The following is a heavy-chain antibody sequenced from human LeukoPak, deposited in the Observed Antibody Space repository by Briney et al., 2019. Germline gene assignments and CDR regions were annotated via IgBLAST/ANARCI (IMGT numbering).Heavy chain of an antibody. J-gene: IGHJ4*02. CDR2: VSSSNSYI. CDR1: GFTFSSYW. V-gene: IGHV3-21*01. Sequence: GGSLRLSCAASGFTFSSYWMSWVRQAPGKGLEWVSSVSSSNSYIYYADSVKGRFTISRDNAKNSLYLQMNSLRAEDTAVYYCASPEDYDILTGYSYWGQGTLVTVSS. D-gene: IGHD3-9*01. CDR3: ASPEDYDILTGYSY.